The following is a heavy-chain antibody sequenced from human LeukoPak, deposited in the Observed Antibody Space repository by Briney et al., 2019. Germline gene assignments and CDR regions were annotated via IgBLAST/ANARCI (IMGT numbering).Heavy chain of an antibody. V-gene: IGHV3-23*01. CDR1: GFSFSTYA. CDR3: AKGAWDY. Sequence: GGSLRLSCAASGFSFSTYAMSWVRQAPGEGLEWVSAISVNGGSIDYADSVKGRFTISRDNSRNTLYLQMNSLRAEDTAVYYCAKGAWDYWGQGTLVTVSS. CDR2: ISVNGGSI. J-gene: IGHJ4*02.